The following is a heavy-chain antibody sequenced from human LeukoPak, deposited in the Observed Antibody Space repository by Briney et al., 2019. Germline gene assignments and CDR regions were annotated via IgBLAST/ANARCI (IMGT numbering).Heavy chain of an antibody. CDR1: GFTFSTFA. J-gene: IGHJ4*02. CDR2: ISASGAST. Sequence: GGSLSLSCAASGFTFSTFAMSWVRQAPGKGLAWVSHISASGASTYYADSVKGRFTISRDNSKNTLYLQMNSLRAEDTAVYYCAKGGSGYENYFDYWGQGTLVTVSS. D-gene: IGHD5-12*01. CDR3: AKGGSGYENYFDY. V-gene: IGHV3-23*01.